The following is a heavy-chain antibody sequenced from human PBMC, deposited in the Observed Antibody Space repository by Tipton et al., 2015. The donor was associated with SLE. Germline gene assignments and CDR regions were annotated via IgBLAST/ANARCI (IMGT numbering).Heavy chain of an antibody. J-gene: IGHJ3*02. Sequence: SLRLSCAASGFTFSSYSMNWVRQAPGKGLEWVSSISSSSSYIYYADSVKGRFTISRDTAKNSLYLQMNSLRAEGTAVYYCARAQGDAFDIWCQGTMVTVSS. CDR1: GFTFSSYS. V-gene: IGHV3-21*01. CDR3: ARAQGDAFDI. CDR2: ISSSSSYI.